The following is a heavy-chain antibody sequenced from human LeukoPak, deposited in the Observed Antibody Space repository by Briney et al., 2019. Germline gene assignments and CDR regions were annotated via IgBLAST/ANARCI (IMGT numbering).Heavy chain of an antibody. Sequence: PGGSLRLSCVVSGFTFTNYWMQWVRQVPGKGLVWVARMNSDGTSIIHADSVKGRFTISRDNAENTLYLQMNSLRPEDTALYYCARSQSGVLDVWGQGTMVIVSS. CDR1: GFTFTNYW. CDR2: MNSDGTSI. J-gene: IGHJ3*01. V-gene: IGHV3-74*01. D-gene: IGHD2-15*01. CDR3: ARSQSGVLDV.